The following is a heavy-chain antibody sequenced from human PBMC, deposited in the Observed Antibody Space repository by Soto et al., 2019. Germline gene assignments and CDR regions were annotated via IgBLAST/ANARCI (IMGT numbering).Heavy chain of an antibody. J-gene: IGHJ5*02. V-gene: IGHV4-34*01. CDR1: GGPFSGYY. Sequence: SKTLSLTCAFYGGPFSGYYWSWIRQPPGKGLEWIGEINHSGSTNYNPSLKSRVTISVDTSKNQFSLKLSSVTAADTAVYYCARGTAAAGTDWFDPWGQGTLVTVSS. D-gene: IGHD6-13*01. CDR3: ARGTAAAGTDWFDP. CDR2: INHSGST.